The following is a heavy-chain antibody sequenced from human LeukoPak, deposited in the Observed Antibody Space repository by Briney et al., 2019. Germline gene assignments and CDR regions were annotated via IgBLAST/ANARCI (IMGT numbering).Heavy chain of an antibody. CDR3: ARDRRVGEGLFDY. Sequence: GGSLRLSCAASGFTFSSYWMSWVRQAPGKGREWVANIKQDGSEKYYVDSVKGRFTISRDNAKNSLYLQMNSLRAEATAVYYCARDRRVGEGLFDYWGQGTLVTVSS. CDR2: IKQDGSEK. D-gene: IGHD3-10*01. J-gene: IGHJ4*02. V-gene: IGHV3-7*01. CDR1: GFTFSSYW.